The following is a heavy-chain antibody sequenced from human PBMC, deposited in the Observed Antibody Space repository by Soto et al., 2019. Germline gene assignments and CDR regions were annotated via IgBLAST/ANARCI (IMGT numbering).Heavy chain of an antibody. CDR2: INSDGSST. V-gene: IGHV3-74*01. J-gene: IGHJ5*02. D-gene: IGHD6-13*01. Sequence: GGSLRLSCAASGSTFSSYWMHWVRQAPGKGLVWVSRINSDGSSTSYADSVKGRFTISRDNAKNTLYLQMNSLRAEDTAVYYCARDPYSSSFGDPAGWFDPWGQGTLVTVSS. CDR3: ARDPYSSSFGDPAGWFDP. CDR1: GSTFSSYW.